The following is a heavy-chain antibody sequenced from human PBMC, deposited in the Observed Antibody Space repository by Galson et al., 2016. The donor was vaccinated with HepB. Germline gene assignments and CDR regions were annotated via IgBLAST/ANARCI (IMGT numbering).Heavy chain of an antibody. J-gene: IGHJ4*02. CDR2: ISYDASKK. V-gene: IGHV3-30*18. CDR1: GFTFGSYG. D-gene: IGHD3-9*01. Sequence: SLRLSCAASGFTFGSYGMHWVRQAPGKGLEWVAVISYDASKKHYADSVKGRSTISRDNSKNTPFLQMHSLRADDTAVYYCAKSVLEYDILTGYYRRGADYWGQGTLVTVSS. CDR3: AKSVLEYDILTGYYRRGADY.